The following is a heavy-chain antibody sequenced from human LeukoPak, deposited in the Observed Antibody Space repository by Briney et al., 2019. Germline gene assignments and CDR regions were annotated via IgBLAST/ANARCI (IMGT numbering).Heavy chain of an antibody. CDR2: IYYSGST. CDR1: GGSVSRSSFY. D-gene: IGHD3-10*01. V-gene: IGHV4-39*07. Sequence: SETLSLTCTVSGGSVSRSSFYWGWIRQPPGKGLEWIGNIYYSGSTYYNPSLKSRVTISIDTSKNQFSLKLSSVTAADAAVYYCARVEGEEWGPNYYYMDVWGKGTTVTVSS. CDR3: ARVEGEEWGPNYYYMDV. J-gene: IGHJ6*03.